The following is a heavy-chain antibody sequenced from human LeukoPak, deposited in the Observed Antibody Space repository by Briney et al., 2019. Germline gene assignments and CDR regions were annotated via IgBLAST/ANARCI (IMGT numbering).Heavy chain of an antibody. Sequence: GGSLRLSCAASGFTFSSYSMNWVRQAPGKGLEWVSSISSSSSYIYYADSVKGRFTISRDNAKNSLYLQMNSLRAEDTAVYYCASVVVTAIRMDYFDYWGQGTLVTVSS. CDR1: GFTFSSYS. V-gene: IGHV3-21*01. J-gene: IGHJ4*02. CDR3: ASVVVTAIRMDYFDY. CDR2: ISSSSSYI. D-gene: IGHD2-21*02.